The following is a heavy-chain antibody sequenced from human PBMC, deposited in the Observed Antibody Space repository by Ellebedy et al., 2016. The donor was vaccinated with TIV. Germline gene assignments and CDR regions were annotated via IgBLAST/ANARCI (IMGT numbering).Heavy chain of an antibody. CDR1: GDSITSSS. J-gene: IGHJ3*02. CDR2: TYYGGSS. Sequence: MPSETLSLTCTVSGDSITSSSWSWIRQVPGKGLEWIGNTYYGGSSDYNTSLNRRLTISLDVSKNQFSLQLSSVTAADTAVYYCAREGELAPVWGAADIWGQGILITVSS. CDR3: AREGELAPVWGAADI. V-gene: IGHV4-59*01. D-gene: IGHD3-16*01.